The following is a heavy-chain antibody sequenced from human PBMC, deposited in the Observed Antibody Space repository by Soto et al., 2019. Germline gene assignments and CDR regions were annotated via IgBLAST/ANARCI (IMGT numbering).Heavy chain of an antibody. J-gene: IGHJ4*02. CDR2: ISGSGGST. CDR3: ATVHGYYDYVWGSSFDY. CDR1: GFTFSSYA. D-gene: IGHD3-16*01. Sequence: PGGSLRLSCAASGFTFSSYAMSWVRQAPGKGLEWVSAISGSGGSTYYADSVKGRFTISRDNSKNTLYLQMNSLRAEDTAVYYCATVHGYYDYVWGSSFDYWGQGTLVTAPQ. V-gene: IGHV3-23*01.